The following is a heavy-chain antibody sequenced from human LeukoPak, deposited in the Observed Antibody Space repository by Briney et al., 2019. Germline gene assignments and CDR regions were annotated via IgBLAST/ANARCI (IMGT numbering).Heavy chain of an antibody. CDR3: ARGRIRPSRQRGYWFDP. J-gene: IGHJ5*02. V-gene: IGHV4-31*03. CDR2: IYYSGST. D-gene: IGHD5-18*01. CDR1: GGSISRGGYY. Sequence: PSQTLSLTCTVSGGSISRGGYYWSWIRQHPGKGLEWIGYIYYSGSTYYNPSLKSRVTISVDTSKNQFSLKLSSVTAADTAVYYCARGRIRPSRQRGYWFDPWGQGTLVTVSS.